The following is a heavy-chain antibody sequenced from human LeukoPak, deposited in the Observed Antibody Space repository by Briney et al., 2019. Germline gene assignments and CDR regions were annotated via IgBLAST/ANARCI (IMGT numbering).Heavy chain of an antibody. CDR3: AKVVGFVVVPAATAMDV. CDR1: GFTFSSYA. V-gene: IGHV3-23*01. CDR2: ISGSGGST. Sequence: GGSLRLSCAASGFTFSSYAMSWVRQAPGKGLEWVSAISGSGGSTYYADSVKGRFTISRDNSKNTLYLQMNSLRAEDTAVYYCAKVVGFVVVPAATAMDVWGQGTTVTVSS. J-gene: IGHJ6*02. D-gene: IGHD2-2*01.